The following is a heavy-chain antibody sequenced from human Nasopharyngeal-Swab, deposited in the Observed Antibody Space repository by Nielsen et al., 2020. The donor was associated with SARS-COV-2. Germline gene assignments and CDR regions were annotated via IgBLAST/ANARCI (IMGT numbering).Heavy chain of an antibody. J-gene: IGHJ4*02. CDR2: IYHSGST. CDR3: ARDRVGVAVTGTSLDY. V-gene: IGHV4-38-2*02. Sequence: SETLSLTCTVSGYSISSGYYWGWIRQPPGKGLEWIGSIYHSGSTDYNPSLKSRVTISVGTSKNQISLKLNSVTAADTAVYFCARDRVGVAVTGTSLDYWGQGALVTVSS. CDR1: GYSISSGYY. D-gene: IGHD6-19*01.